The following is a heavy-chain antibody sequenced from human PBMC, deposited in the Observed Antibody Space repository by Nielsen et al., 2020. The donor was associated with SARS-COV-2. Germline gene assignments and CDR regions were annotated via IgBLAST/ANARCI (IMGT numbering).Heavy chain of an antibody. D-gene: IGHD3-10*01. Sequence: GGSLRLSCAASGFTFSSYAMSWVRQAPGKRLEWVSAISGSGGSTYYADSVKGRFTISRDNSKNTLYLQMNSLRAEDTAVYYCAKDGAYYYGSGSYLTKRFDYWGQGTLVTVSS. CDR2: ISGSGGST. CDR1: GFTFSSYA. CDR3: AKDGAYYYGSGSYLTKRFDY. V-gene: IGHV3-23*01. J-gene: IGHJ4*02.